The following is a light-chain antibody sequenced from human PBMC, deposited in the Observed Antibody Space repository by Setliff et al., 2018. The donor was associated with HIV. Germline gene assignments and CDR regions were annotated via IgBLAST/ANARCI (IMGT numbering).Light chain of an antibody. CDR2: EVT. CDR3: SSYTSRLSGSYV. J-gene: IGLJ1*01. CDR1: SSDIGGYNY. Sequence: QSALTQPASVSGSPGQSITISCTGTSSDIGGYNYVSWYQQHPGKAPKLMIYEVTKRPSGVPGRFSGSKSGNTASLTVSGLQADDEADYYCSSYTSRLSGSYVFGTGTKVTVL. V-gene: IGLV2-14*01.